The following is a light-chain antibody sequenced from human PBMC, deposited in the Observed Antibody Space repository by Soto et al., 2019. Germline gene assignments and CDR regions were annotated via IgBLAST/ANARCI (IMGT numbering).Light chain of an antibody. J-gene: IGKJ4*01. Sequence: IQLNQSASSLSASSGDRVTITCRATLNIRSALNWYQHKPGKAPKLLLYASSSLQSGVPSRFSGSGSGTDFTLTISSLQPEDFATYYCQQSYSSPLTFGGGTKVDI. V-gene: IGKV1-39*01. CDR1: LNIRSA. CDR3: QQSYSSPLT. CDR2: ASS.